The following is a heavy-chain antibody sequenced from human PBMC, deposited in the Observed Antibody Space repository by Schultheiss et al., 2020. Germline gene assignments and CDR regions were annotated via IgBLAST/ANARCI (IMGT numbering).Heavy chain of an antibody. Sequence: SETLSLTCTVSGGSISSYYWSWLRQPPGKGLDWIGYIDYSESTNYNPSLESPVIISLDKSKNQFSLKLSSVTAADTAVYYCARELGIAVAFFDYWGQGILVTVSS. J-gene: IGHJ4*02. CDR1: GGSISSYY. CDR3: ARELGIAVAFFDY. V-gene: IGHV4-59*12. D-gene: IGHD6-19*01. CDR2: IDYSEST.